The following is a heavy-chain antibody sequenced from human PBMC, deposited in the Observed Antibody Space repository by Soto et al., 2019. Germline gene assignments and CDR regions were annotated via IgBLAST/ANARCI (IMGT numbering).Heavy chain of an antibody. J-gene: IGHJ4*02. CDR3: ARRWTAGEIDY. CDR1: GYIFNSFG. Sequence: QVQLVQSGGEVKKPGASVKVSCKASGYIFNSFGISWMRQAPGQGLEWMGWISAYTGNTKYAQNFQGRVTMTTDTCTSTAYMELRSLRSDDTAVYYCARRWTAGEIDYWGQGTLVTVSS. D-gene: IGHD3-16*01. CDR2: ISAYTGNT. V-gene: IGHV1-18*01.